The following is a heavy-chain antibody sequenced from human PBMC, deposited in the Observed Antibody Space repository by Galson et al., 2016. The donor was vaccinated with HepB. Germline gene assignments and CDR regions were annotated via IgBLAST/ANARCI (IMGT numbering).Heavy chain of an antibody. CDR3: ARQGVVVTVGHPYYYYAMDV. D-gene: IGHD2-21*02. J-gene: IGHJ6*02. Sequence: SVKVSCKASGGTFSSDATSWVRQAPGQGLEWMGDIIPIFHTPNHAQNFQGRVTITADESTNTAYMELSSLRSDDTAVYYCARQGVVVTVGHPYYYYAMDVWGQGTTVTVSS. CDR1: GGTFSSDA. V-gene: IGHV1-69*13. CDR2: IIPIFHTP.